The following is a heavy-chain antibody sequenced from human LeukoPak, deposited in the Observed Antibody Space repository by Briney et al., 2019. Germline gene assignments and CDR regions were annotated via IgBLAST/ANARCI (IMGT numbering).Heavy chain of an antibody. J-gene: IGHJ3*02. D-gene: IGHD6-19*01. CDR2: IIPILGIA. CDR3: ARVTGSSGPYVDI. CDR1: GGTFSSYA. Sequence: SVKVSCKASGGTFSSYAISWVRQAPGQGLEWMGRIIPILGIANYAQKFQGRVTITADKSTSTAYMELSGLRSEDTAVYYCARVTGSSGPYVDIWGQGTMVTVSS. V-gene: IGHV1-69*04.